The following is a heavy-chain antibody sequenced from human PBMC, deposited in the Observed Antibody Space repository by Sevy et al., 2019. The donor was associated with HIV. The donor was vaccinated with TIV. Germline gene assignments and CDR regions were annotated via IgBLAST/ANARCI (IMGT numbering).Heavy chain of an antibody. J-gene: IGHJ6*02. CDR2: IRQDGSEN. CDR3: AKSYFGSGTNYGMDL. Sequence: GRSLRLSCAVSGFTFRNFWMSWVRQAPGKGLEWVANIRQDGSENYYVDSVRGRFTISRDNAKNSLFLQLNSLRADDTAIYYCAKSYFGSGTNYGMDLWGRGTTVTVSS. CDR1: GFTFRNFW. V-gene: IGHV3-7*01. D-gene: IGHD3-10*01.